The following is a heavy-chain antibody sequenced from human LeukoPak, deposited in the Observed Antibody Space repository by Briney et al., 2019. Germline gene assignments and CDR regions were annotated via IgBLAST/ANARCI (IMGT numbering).Heavy chain of an antibody. V-gene: IGHV3-30*18. CDR1: VFAFDAFG. D-gene: IGHD2-8*01. J-gene: IGHJ4*02. CDR2: ISSDGSKE. CDR3: AKSGGYCTDGICYHFDY. Sequence: GGSLRLSRAASVFAFDAFGIHWVRQAPGKGLEWVAVISSDGSKEYYGDSVKGRFTISRDNSKNMLYLQMNSLRAEDSGVYYCAKSGGYCTDGICYHFDYWGQGTLVTVSS.